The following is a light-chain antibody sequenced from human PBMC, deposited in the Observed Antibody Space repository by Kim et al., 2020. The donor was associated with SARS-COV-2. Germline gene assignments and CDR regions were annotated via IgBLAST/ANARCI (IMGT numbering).Light chain of an antibody. CDR2: LNSDGSH. CDR1: SGHGGNE. V-gene: IGLV4-69*01. J-gene: IGLJ3*02. CDR3: QTWGTGFRV. Sequence: ASVSLTCTLGSGHGGNEIAWHQQQPEKGPRYLMKLNSDGSHTKGDGVPDRFSGSSSGAERYLTISSLQSEDEADYYCQTWGTGFRVFGGGTKLTVL.